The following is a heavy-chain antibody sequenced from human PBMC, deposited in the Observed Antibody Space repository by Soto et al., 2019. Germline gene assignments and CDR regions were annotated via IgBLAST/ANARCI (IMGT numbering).Heavy chain of an antibody. Sequence: PSETLSLTCTVSGGSISSYYWSWIRQPPGKGLEWIGYIYYSGSTNYNPSLKSRVTISVDTSKNQFSLKLSSVTAADTAVYYCAGYSSSWYWFDPRGQGTLVTVSS. D-gene: IGHD6-13*01. J-gene: IGHJ5*02. CDR2: IYYSGST. V-gene: IGHV4-59*08. CDR3: AGYSSSWYWFDP. CDR1: GGSISSYY.